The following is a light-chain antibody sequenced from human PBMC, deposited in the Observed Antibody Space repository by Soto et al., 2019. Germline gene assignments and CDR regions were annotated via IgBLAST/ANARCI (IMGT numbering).Light chain of an antibody. V-gene: IGLV1-40*01. CDR2: ADI. Sequence: FVLTQPPSVSGAPGQRVTISCIGSSANIGAGYDVHWYQQFPGTAPKLLIYADIHRPSGVPDRFSASKSGTSASLAITGLQTEDEADYYCQSYDTSLSGPGVFGGGTKLTVL. J-gene: IGLJ3*02. CDR3: QSYDTSLSGPGV. CDR1: SANIGAGYD.